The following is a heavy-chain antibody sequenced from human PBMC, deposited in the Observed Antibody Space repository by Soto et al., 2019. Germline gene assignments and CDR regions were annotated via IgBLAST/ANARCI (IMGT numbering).Heavy chain of an antibody. J-gene: IGHJ6*04. CDR2: INAGNGNT. CDR1: GYTFTSYA. Sequence: ASGKVSCKASGYTFTSYAMHWVRQAPGQRLEWMGWINAGNGNTKYSQKFQGRVTITRDTSASTAYMELSSLRSEDTAVYYCARERYYDSSGYSNYYGMDAWGKEPRSPSPQ. D-gene: IGHD3-22*01. CDR3: ARERYYDSSGYSNYYGMDA. V-gene: IGHV1-3*01.